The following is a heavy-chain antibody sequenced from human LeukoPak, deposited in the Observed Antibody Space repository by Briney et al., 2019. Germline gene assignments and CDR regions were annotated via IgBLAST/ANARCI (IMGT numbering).Heavy chain of an antibody. CDR2: TRNKANSYTT. D-gene: IGHD3-16*01. J-gene: IGHJ3*02. CDR3: ARGYGRDAFDI. CDR1: GFTISGHY. Sequence: GGSLRLSCAASGFTISGHYMDWVRQAPGKGLEWVGRTRNKANSYTTEYAASVKGRFTISRDDSKNSLYLQMNSLKTEDTAVYYCARGYGRDAFDIWGQGTMVTVSS. V-gene: IGHV3-72*01.